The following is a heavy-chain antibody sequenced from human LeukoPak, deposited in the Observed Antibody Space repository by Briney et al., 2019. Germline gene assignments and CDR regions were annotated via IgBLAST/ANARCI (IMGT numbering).Heavy chain of an antibody. CDR2: ISGSGGST. V-gene: IGHV3-23*01. Sequence: LTGGSLRLSCAATGFTFSSYAMSWVRQAPGKGLEWVSAISGSGGSTYYADSVKGRFTISRDNSKNTLYLQMNSLRAEDTAVYYCAKDISAMVTRSLYDAFDIWGQGTMVTVSS. CDR1: GFTFSSYA. D-gene: IGHD5-18*01. J-gene: IGHJ3*02. CDR3: AKDISAMVTRSLYDAFDI.